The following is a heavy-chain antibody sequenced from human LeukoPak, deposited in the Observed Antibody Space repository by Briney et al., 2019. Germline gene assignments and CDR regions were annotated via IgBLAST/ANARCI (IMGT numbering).Heavy chain of an antibody. CDR2: IKQDGSEK. V-gene: IGHV3-7*03. CDR1: GFTFSSYW. D-gene: IGHD3-22*01. Sequence: GGSLRLSCAASGFTFSSYWMSWVRQAPGKGLEWVANIKQDGSEKYYVDSVKGRFTISRDNSKNTLYLQMNSLRAEDTAVYYCATAHPTYYYDSSGYLDYWGQGTLVTVSS. CDR3: ATAHPTYYYDSSGYLDY. J-gene: IGHJ4*02.